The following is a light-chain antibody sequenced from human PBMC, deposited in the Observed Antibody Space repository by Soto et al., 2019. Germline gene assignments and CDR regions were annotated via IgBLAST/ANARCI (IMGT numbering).Light chain of an antibody. V-gene: IGLV1-47*01. CDR1: TSSIGSNY. CDR3: AAWDDSLSSLV. CDR2: SNN. J-gene: IGLJ2*01. Sequence: QTLLTLPPSASGTPGQRFTIACSGSTSSIGSNYVYWYQQLPGTAPKLLIYSNNQRPSGVPDRFSGSKSGTSASLAISGLRSEDEADYHCAAWDDSLSSLVFGGGTQLTVL.